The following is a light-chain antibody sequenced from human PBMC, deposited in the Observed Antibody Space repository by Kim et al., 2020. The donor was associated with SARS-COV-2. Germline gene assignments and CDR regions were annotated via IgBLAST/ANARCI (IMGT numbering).Light chain of an antibody. Sequence: SYELTQPPSVSVSPGQTASITCSGDELGDKYACWYQQKPGQSPVLVIYQDSKRPSGIPERFSGSNSGITATLTISGTQAMDEADYYCQAWDSSTDVVFGGGTQLTVL. CDR2: QDS. CDR3: QAWDSSTDVV. J-gene: IGLJ2*01. CDR1: ELGDKY. V-gene: IGLV3-1*01.